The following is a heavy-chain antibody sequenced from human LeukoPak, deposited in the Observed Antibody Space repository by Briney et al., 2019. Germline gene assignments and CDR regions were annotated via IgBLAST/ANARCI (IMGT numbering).Heavy chain of an antibody. CDR2: IYYSGST. CDR3: AGEPYYYYYMDV. CDR1: GGSISGSSYY. Sequence: PSETLSLTCTVSGGSISGSSYYWGWIRQPPGKGLEWIGSIYYSGSTYYNPSLKSRVTISVDTSKNQFSLKLSSVTAADTAVYYCAGEPYYYYYMDVWGKGTTVTVSS. J-gene: IGHJ6*03. V-gene: IGHV4-39*07.